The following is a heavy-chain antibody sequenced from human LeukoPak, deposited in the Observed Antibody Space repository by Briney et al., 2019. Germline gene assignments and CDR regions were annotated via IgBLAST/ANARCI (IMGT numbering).Heavy chain of an antibody. V-gene: IGHV3-23*01. Sequence: PGGSLRLSCAASGFTFSSYAMSWVRQAPGKGLEWVSAISGSGGSTYYADSVKGRFTISRDNSKNTLYLQMNSLRAEDTAVYYCAKQYLSKGYCSGGSCYSNHASWGQGTLVTVSS. D-gene: IGHD2-15*01. CDR1: GFTFSSYA. CDR3: AKQYLSKGYCSGGSCYSNHAS. CDR2: ISGSGGST. J-gene: IGHJ5*02.